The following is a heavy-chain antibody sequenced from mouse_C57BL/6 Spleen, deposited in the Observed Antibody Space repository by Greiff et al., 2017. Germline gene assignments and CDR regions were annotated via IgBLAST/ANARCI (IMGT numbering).Heavy chain of an antibody. V-gene: IGHV3-6*01. D-gene: IGHD1-1*01. CDR3: ASTVVVSYYYAMDY. CDR1: GYSITSGYY. Sequence: EVKLQESGPGLVKPSQSLSLTCSVTGYSITSGYYWNWLRQFPGNKLEWMGYISYDGSNNYNPSLKNRISITRDTSKNQFFLKLNSVTTEDTATYYFASTVVVSYYYAMDYGGQGTSVTVSS. CDR2: ISYDGSN. J-gene: IGHJ4*01.